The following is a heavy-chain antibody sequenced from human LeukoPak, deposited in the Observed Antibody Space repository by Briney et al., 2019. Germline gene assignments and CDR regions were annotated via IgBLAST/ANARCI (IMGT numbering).Heavy chain of an antibody. CDR1: GYTFSAYS. CDR2: INPSGGTT. CDR3: ATNSGSYRPFDY. Sequence: GASVKVSCKAFGYTFSAYSMHWVRQAPEQGLEWMGIINPSGGTTTYAQKFQGRVTMTRDMSTSTVYMELNSLRSDDTAVYYCATNSGSYRPFDYWGQGTLDTVSS. J-gene: IGHJ4*02. V-gene: IGHV1-46*01. D-gene: IGHD3-10*01.